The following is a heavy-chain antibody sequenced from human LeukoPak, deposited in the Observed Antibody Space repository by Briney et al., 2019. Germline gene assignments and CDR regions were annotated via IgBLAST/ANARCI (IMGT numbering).Heavy chain of an antibody. CDR3: ARMKTRIQFDP. J-gene: IGHJ5*02. V-gene: IGHV3-21*01. CDR1: GFTFSSYS. Sequence: GGSLRLSCAASGFTFSSYSMNWVRHAPGEGLEGISSISSSSSTISCVESVKGRFTISRDNAKISVYLQMNSLRAEDTGVYYCARMKTRIQFDPWGQGTLVTVSS. CDR2: ISSSSSTI.